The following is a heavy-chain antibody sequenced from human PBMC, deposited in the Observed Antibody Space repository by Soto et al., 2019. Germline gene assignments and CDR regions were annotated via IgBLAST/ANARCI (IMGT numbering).Heavy chain of an antibody. Sequence: QVQLQESGPGLVKPSQTLSLTCTVSGRSISSVNYYWSWIRQPPGKGLEWIGYIYYSGSTYYNPSLRSRVTISVDTSKNQCSLKLSSVTAADTAVYYCARYGSGECNPGSCYSPFDYWGQGTLVTVSS. CDR1: GRSISSVNYY. D-gene: IGHD2-15*01. V-gene: IGHV4-30-4*01. CDR2: IYYSGST. CDR3: ARYGSGECNPGSCYSPFDY. J-gene: IGHJ4*02.